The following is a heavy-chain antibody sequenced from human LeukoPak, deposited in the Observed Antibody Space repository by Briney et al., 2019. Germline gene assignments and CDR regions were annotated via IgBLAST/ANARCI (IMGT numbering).Heavy chain of an antibody. J-gene: IGHJ6*02. CDR3: ARGHYGMDV. V-gene: IGHV3-11*06. CDR2: ISPTSSYT. CDR1: GFTFSDYY. Sequence: GGSLRLSCAASGFTFSDYYTSWIRQAPGKGLEWVSYISPTSSYTNYADSVKGRFTISRDNAENSLYLQMNSLRAEDTAVYYCARGHYGMDVWGQGTTVTVSS.